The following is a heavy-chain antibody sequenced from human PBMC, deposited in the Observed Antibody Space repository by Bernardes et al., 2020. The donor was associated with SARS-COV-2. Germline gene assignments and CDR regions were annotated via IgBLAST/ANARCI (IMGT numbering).Heavy chain of an antibody. CDR3: ARQPLQVSLEYASASAWFDP. D-gene: IGHD6-6*01. J-gene: IGHJ5*02. V-gene: IGHV4-39*01. CDR1: GASIISSRYY. Sequence: SETLSLTCSVSGASIISSRYYWGWIRQPPGKGLEWLGSVYYDGTTYYKPSLKSRVVVSVDASKGQFSLRLNSLTAADTAVYYCARQPLQVSLEYASASAWFDPWGQGTLVTVSA. CDR2: VYYDGTT.